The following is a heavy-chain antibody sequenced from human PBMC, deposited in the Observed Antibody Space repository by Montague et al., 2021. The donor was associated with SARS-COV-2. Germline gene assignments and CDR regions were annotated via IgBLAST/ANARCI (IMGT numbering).Heavy chain of an antibody. Sequence: SETLSLTCTVSGYSISSGYYWGWIRQPPGKGLEWFGSIYHSGSTYYNPSFKSRVTISVDTSKNQLSLKLSSVTAADTAVYYCARSQDCSTTSCHFDYWGQGTLVTVSS. CDR3: ARSQDCSTTSCHFDY. CDR1: GYSISSGYY. V-gene: IGHV4-38-2*02. D-gene: IGHD2-2*01. J-gene: IGHJ4*02. CDR2: IYHSGST.